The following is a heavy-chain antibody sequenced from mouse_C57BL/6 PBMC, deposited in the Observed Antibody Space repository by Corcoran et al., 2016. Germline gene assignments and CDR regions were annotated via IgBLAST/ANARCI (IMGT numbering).Heavy chain of an antibody. CDR1: GYAFSSYW. D-gene: IGHD3-2*02. CDR3: AREDSSGYGAWFAD. J-gene: IGHJ3*01. V-gene: IGHV1-80*01. CDR2: IYPGDGDT. Sequence: QVQLQQSGAELVKPGASVKISCKASGYAFSSYWMNWVKQRPGKGLEWIGQIYPGDGDTNYNGKFKGKATLTADKSSSTAYMQLSSLTSEDSAVYFCAREDSSGYGAWFADWGQGTLVTVSA.